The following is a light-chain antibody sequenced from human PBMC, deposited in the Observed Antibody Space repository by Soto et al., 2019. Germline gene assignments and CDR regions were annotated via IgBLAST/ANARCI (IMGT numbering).Light chain of an antibody. CDR3: NSFTTSSTVL. CDR2: DVT. CDR1: SGDIGGNNY. Sequence: QSGLTQPASVSGSPGQSITISCAGSSGDIGGNNYVSWFQQHPGKAPKVILHDVTIRPSGVSNRFSGSKSGNTASLTISGLQAEDEAMYYCNSFTTSSTVLFGGGTKVTVL. J-gene: IGLJ3*02. V-gene: IGLV2-14*01.